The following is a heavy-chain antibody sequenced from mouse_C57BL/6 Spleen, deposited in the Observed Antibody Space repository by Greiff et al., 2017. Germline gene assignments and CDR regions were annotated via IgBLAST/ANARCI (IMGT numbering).Heavy chain of an antibody. CDR2: IYPGNGDT. J-gene: IGHJ4*01. CDR1: GYTFTSYW. D-gene: IGHD2-1*01. CDR3: TRRGGYYCNYEGAMDY. V-gene: IGHV1-5*01. Sequence: EVQVVESGTVLARPGASVKMSCKTSGYTFTSYWMHWVKQRPGQGLEWIGAIYPGNGDTSYNQKFKGKAKLTADTSARTAYMELSSLTNEASAVYYCTRRGGYYCNYEGAMDYWGQGTSVTGSS.